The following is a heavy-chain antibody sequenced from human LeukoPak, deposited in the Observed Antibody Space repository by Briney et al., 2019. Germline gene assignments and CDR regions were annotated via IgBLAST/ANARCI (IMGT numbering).Heavy chain of an antibody. CDR3: ARRGAVSGGSDY. V-gene: IGHV3-64*01. D-gene: IGHD3-16*01. J-gene: IGHJ4*02. CDR2: ISSNGGST. CDR1: GFTFSSYG. Sequence: PGGSLRLSCAASGFTFSSYGMHWVRQAPGKGLEYVSVISSNGGSTYYANSVKGRFTISRDNSKNTLYLQMGSLRAEDMAVYYCARRGAVSGGSDYWGQGTLVTVSS.